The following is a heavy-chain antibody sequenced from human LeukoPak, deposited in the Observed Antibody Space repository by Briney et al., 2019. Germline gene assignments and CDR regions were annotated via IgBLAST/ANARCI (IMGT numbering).Heavy chain of an antibody. CDR1: GYTFTSYG. CDR2: ISAYNGNT. Sequence: GASVKVSCKASGYTFTSYGISWVLQAPGQGLEWMGWISAYNGNTNYAQKLQGRVTMTTDTSTSTAYMELRSLRSDDTAVDYCARAVVCYYDSSGYPNYYYYMDVWGKGTTVTVSS. V-gene: IGHV1-18*01. CDR3: ARAVVCYYDSSGYPNYYYYMDV. J-gene: IGHJ6*03. D-gene: IGHD3-22*01.